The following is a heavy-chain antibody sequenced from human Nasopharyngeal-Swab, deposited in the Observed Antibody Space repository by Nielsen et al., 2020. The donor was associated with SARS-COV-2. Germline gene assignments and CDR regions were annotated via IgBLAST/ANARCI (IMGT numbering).Heavy chain of an antibody. Sequence: GESLKISCAASGFTFSDYYMSWIRQAPGKGLEWVSYISSSGSTIYYADSVKGRFTISRDNAKNSLYLQMNSLRAEDTAVYYCARGRDYGGYYFDYWSQGTLVTVSS. D-gene: IGHD4-23*01. J-gene: IGHJ4*02. V-gene: IGHV3-11*01. CDR1: GFTFSDYY. CDR3: ARGRDYGGYYFDY. CDR2: ISSSGSTI.